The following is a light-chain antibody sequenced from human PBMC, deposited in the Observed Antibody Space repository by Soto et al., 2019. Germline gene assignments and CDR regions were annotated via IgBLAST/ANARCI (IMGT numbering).Light chain of an antibody. Sequence: EIVLTQSPATLSLSPGERATLSCRASQSVSNYLAWYQQKPGQAPSLLIYDASNRATGIPPRFSGSGSGTDFTLTISSLDPEDFAVYYCQQRSNWPLLTFGGGTKVQIK. CDR3: QQRSNWPLLT. V-gene: IGKV3-11*01. J-gene: IGKJ4*01. CDR2: DAS. CDR1: QSVSNY.